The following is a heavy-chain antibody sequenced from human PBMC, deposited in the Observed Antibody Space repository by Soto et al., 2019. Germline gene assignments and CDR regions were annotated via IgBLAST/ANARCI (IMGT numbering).Heavy chain of an antibody. Sequence: ASVKVSCKASGYTFTGHYIHWVRQAPEQGPEWMGEIGPESGATRYAQKFQGRVTMTRDTSVTTVYMELKNLSPDDTAVYYCGRGRSGQIVVFYWGQGTPVTVSS. CDR1: GYTFTGHY. D-gene: IGHD1-26*01. CDR3: GRGRSGQIVVFY. V-gene: IGHV1-2*02. J-gene: IGHJ4*02. CDR2: IGPESGAT.